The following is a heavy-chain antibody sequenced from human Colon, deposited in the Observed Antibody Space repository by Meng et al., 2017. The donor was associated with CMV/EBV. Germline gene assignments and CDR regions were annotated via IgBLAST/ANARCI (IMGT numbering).Heavy chain of an antibody. CDR3: ARDAPPRSGYNDY. CDR1: GGSFSGYY. D-gene: IGHD3-3*01. J-gene: IGHJ4*02. V-gene: IGHV4-34*11. Sequence: SETLSLTCAVYGGSFSGYYWSWIRQPPGKGLEWIGYIYYTGTASYNPSLQSRVTISVDTSKNQFSLNLASVTAADTAVYYCARDAPPRSGYNDYWGQGTLVTVSS. CDR2: IYYTGTA.